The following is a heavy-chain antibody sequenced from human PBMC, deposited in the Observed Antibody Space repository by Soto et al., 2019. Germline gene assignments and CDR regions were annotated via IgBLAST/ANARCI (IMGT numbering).Heavy chain of an antibody. CDR1: GFSLSTNGVG. D-gene: IGHD4-17*01. Sequence: QITLKESGPALVKPTQTLTLTCTFSGFSLSTNGVGVGWIRQPPGKALEWLALIYWDDGKHYSPSLNSRLTITKDTSRNLVVHTMTNLDPVDTATYYCAKKGGGDYILGYWGQGTLVTVSS. CDR3: AKKGGGDYILGY. CDR2: IYWDDGK. V-gene: IGHV2-5*02. J-gene: IGHJ4*02.